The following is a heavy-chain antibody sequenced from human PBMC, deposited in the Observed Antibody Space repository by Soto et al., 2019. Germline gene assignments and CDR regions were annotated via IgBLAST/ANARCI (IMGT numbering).Heavy chain of an antibody. D-gene: IGHD2-2*01. CDR2: IYPGDSDT. V-gene: IGHV5-51*01. J-gene: IGHJ6*03. Sequence: GESLKISCKGSGYSFTSYWIGWVRQMPGKGLEWMGIIYPGDSDTRYSPSFQGQVTISADKSISTAYLQWSSLKASDTAMYYCARQKDIVVVPAKRRDYYMDVWGKGTTVTVSS. CDR1: GYSFTSYW. CDR3: ARQKDIVVVPAKRRDYYMDV.